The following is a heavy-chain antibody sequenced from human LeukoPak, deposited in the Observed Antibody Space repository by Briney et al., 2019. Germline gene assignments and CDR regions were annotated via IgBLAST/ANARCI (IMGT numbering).Heavy chain of an antibody. V-gene: IGHV3-21*01. D-gene: IGHD2-2*01. CDR1: GFTFSSYS. Sequence: GGSLRLSCAASGFTFSSYSMNWVRQAPGRGLEWVSSISSSSSYIYYADSVKGRFTISRDNAKNSLYLQMNSLRAEDTAVYYCASADAYAFDIWGQGTMVTVSS. J-gene: IGHJ3*02. CDR2: ISSSSSYI. CDR3: ASADAYAFDI.